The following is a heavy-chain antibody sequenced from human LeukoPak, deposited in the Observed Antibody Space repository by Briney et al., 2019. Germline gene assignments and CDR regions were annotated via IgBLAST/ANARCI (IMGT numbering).Heavy chain of an antibody. CDR3: ARGWSGSYLDY. J-gene: IGHJ4*02. D-gene: IGHD3-3*01. Sequence: SVKVSCXASGGTFSSYTISWVRQAPGQGLEWMGSIIPILGIANYAQKFQGRVTITADKSTSTAYMELSSLRSEDTAVYYRARGWSGSYLDYWGQGTLVTVSS. CDR1: GGTFSSYT. V-gene: IGHV1-69*02. CDR2: IIPILGIA.